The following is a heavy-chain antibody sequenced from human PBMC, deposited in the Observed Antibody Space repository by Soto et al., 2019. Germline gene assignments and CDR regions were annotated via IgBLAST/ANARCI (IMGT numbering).Heavy chain of an antibody. J-gene: IGHJ4*02. CDR3: ARDSADGSGIDY. CDR1: GFTFSDYY. Sequence: QVQLVESGGGLVKPGGSLRLSCAASGFTFSDYYMSWIRQAPGKGLEWVSYISSSSSYTNYADSVKGRFTISRDNAKNSLYLQMNSLRAEDTAVYYCARDSADGSGIDYWGQGTLFTVSS. CDR2: ISSSSSYT. V-gene: IGHV3-11*05. D-gene: IGHD3-10*01.